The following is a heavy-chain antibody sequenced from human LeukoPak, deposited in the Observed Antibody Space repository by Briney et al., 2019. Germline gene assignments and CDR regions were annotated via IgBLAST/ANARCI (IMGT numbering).Heavy chain of an antibody. D-gene: IGHD5-18*01. CDR3: ARVAPGYTYAYGAPYYFDN. J-gene: IGHJ4*02. CDR1: GITVSTNY. Sequence: GGSLRLSCAASGITVSTNYMSWVRQAPGKGLEWVSVIYSGGITYYADSVKGRFTISRHDSKNTVYLQMNSLRAEDTALYYCARVAPGYTYAYGAPYYFDNWGQGTLVTVSS. V-gene: IGHV3-53*04. CDR2: IYSGGIT.